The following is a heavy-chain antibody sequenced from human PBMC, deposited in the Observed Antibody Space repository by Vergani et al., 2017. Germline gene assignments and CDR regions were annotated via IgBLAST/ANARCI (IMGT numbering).Heavy chain of an antibody. CDR3: SRRAERWETLLRDDFDV. D-gene: IGHD1-26*01. V-gene: IGHV4-34*01. CDR1: GGSLSGYY. Sequence: QVQLQQWGPGLLKPSETLSLTCAVYGGSLSGYYWSWIRLAPGKGLEWIGEINHSGTINYNPTLKSPFNVSIDTSSDHFSLKLRSVSAADTAVYFGSRRAERWETLLRDDFDVWGQGTFVTVSP. CDR2: INHSGTI. J-gene: IGHJ3*01.